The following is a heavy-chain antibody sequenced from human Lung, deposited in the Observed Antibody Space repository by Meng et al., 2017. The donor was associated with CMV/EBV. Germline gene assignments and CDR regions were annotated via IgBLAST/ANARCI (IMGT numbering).Heavy chain of an antibody. V-gene: IGHV1-2*02. D-gene: IGHD2-15*01. CDR3: ARVAQDILFGDWLDP. CDR2: IKPNSGDT. Sequence: ASVKVSCKASGYSFTGYDLHWVRQAPGQGLEWMGWIKPNSGDTSSAQKFQGRVTMTRDTSISTVYMELSSLTSDDTAIYYCARVAQDILFGDWLDPWGQGTLVTVSS. J-gene: IGHJ5*02. CDR1: GYSFTGYD.